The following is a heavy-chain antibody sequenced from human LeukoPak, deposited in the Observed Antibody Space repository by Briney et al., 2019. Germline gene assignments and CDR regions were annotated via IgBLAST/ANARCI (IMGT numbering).Heavy chain of an antibody. CDR2: INWNGGST. V-gene: IGHV3-20*04. CDR1: GFTFDDYG. CDR3: ARYLYYDSSDCYPEATGFDY. D-gene: IGHD3-22*01. Sequence: GGSLRLSCAASGFTFDDYGMSWVRQAPGKGLEWVSGINWNGGSTGYADSVKGRFTISRDNAKNSLYLQMNSLRAEDTALYYCARYLYYDSSDCYPEATGFDYWGQGTLVTVSS. J-gene: IGHJ4*02.